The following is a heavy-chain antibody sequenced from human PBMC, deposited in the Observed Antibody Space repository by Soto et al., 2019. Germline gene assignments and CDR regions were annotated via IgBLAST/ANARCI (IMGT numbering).Heavy chain of an antibody. D-gene: IGHD6-6*01. J-gene: IGHJ6*02. Sequence: PSETLSLTCTVSGGSISSGGYYWTWIRQHPGKGLEWIGYNYYSGITYYNPSLKSRVTISLDTSKNQFSLKLSSVTAADTAVYYCARGSSIAGLYYGMDVWGQGTTGTV. V-gene: IGHV4-31*03. CDR3: ARGSSIAGLYYGMDV. CDR2: NYYSGIT. CDR1: GGSISSGGYY.